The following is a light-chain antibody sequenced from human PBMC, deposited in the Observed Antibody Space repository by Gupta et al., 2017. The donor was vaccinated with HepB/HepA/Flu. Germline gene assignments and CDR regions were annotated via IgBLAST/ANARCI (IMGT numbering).Light chain of an antibody. CDR1: SSDVGAYKY. V-gene: IGLV2-14*01. CDR3: SSYTTNSAWV. CDR2: EVS. Sequence: QSALTQPASVSGSPGQSITLSCTGTSSDVGAYKYVSWYQQHPGKAPKLMIYEVSNRPSGVSNRFSGTKSGTTASLTISGLQAEDEADYYCSSYTTNSAWVFGGATKLTVL. J-gene: IGLJ3*02.